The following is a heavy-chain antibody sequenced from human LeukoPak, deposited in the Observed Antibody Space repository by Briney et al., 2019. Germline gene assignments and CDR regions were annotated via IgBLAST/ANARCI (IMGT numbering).Heavy chain of an antibody. D-gene: IGHD2-15*01. CDR1: GGSISSSSYY. Sequence: SETLSLTCTVSGGSISSSSYYWGWIRQPPGKGLEWIGSIYHSGSTYYNPSPKSLVTISVDTSKNQFSLKLSYVTAAATDVYYCARKNVVVVAVTLLNYFAYWGQGTLVTVSS. J-gene: IGHJ4*02. CDR2: IYHSGST. V-gene: IGHV4-39*07. CDR3: ARKNVVVVAVTLLNYFAY.